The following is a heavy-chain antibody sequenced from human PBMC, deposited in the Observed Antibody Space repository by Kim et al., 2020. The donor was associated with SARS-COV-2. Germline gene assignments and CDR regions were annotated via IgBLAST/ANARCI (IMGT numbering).Heavy chain of an antibody. CDR3: ARGRNSGSYFGIDY. V-gene: IGHV4-59*01. Sequence: SETLSLTCTVSGGSISSYYWSWIRQPPGKGLEWIGYIYYSGSTNYNPSLKSRVTISVDTSKNQFSLKLSSVTAADTAVYYCARGRNSGSYFGIDYWGQGTLVTVSS. CDR2: IYYSGST. D-gene: IGHD1-26*01. J-gene: IGHJ4*02. CDR1: GGSISSYY.